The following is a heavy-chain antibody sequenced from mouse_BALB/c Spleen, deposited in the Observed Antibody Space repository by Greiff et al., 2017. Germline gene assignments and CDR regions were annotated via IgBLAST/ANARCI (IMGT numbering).Heavy chain of an antibody. CDR3: ASSLAYYDGVAY. D-gene: IGHD2-10*01. V-gene: IGHV1-74*01. Sequence: QVQLKQPGAELVRPGASVKLSCKASGYTFTSYWMNWVKQRPEQGLEWIGRIDPYDSDTHYNQKFKDKAILTVDKSSSTAYMQLSSLTSEDSAVYYCASSLAYYDGVAYWGQGTLVTVSA. CDR2: IDPYDSDT. CDR1: GYTFTSYW. J-gene: IGHJ3*01.